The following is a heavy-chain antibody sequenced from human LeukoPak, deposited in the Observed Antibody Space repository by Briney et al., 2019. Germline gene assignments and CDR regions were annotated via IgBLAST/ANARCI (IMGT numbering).Heavy chain of an antibody. CDR3: ARDRSPRHYYDTRDYHGAADY. V-gene: IGHV1-18*01. CDR2: ISGYNGYA. CDR1: GYSFTTFA. J-gene: IGHJ4*02. D-gene: IGHD3-22*01. Sequence: ASVKVSCKASGYSFTTFAMNWVRQAPGQGLEWMGWISGYNGYAKYAQRLQGRVTMTTDTSTSTTYMELRSLRSDDTAVYYCARDRSPRHYYDTRDYHGAADYWGQGTLVTVFS.